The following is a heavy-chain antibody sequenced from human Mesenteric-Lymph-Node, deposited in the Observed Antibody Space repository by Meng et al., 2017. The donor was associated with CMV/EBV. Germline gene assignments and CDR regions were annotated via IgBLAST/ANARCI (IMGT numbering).Heavy chain of an antibody. CDR1: GGSISSSNW. D-gene: IGHD6-6*01. CDR3: ARAIYTSSTYYYYYGMDV. Sequence: GSLRLSCAVSGGSISSSNWWSWVRQPPGKGLEWIGYIYYSGSTNYNPSLKSRVTISVDTSKNQFSLKLSSVTAADTAVYYCARAIYTSSTYYYYYGMDVWGQGTTVTVSS. V-gene: IGHV4-4*02. J-gene: IGHJ6*02. CDR2: IYYSGST.